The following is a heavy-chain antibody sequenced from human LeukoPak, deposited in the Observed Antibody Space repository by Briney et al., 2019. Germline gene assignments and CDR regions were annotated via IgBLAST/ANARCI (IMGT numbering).Heavy chain of an antibody. CDR3: ARAGFDYGIYY. D-gene: IGHD3-16*01. Sequence: SETLSLTCAVYGGSFSGYYWSWIRQPPGKGLEWIGEINHSGSTNYNPSLKSRVTISVDTSKNQFSLKLSSVTAADTAVYYCARAGFDYGIYYWGQGTLVTVSS. CDR2: INHSGST. V-gene: IGHV4-34*01. J-gene: IGHJ4*02. CDR1: GGSFSGYY.